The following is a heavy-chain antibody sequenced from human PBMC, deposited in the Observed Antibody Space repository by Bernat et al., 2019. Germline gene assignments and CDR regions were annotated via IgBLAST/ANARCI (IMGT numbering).Heavy chain of an antibody. CDR3: ARDRAYFDWLADY. Sequence: EVQLVESGGGLVKPGGSLRLSCAASGFTFSSYSMNWVRQAPGKGLEWVSSISSSSSYIYFPDSVKGRFPISRDNAKNSLYLQMHSLRAEDTAVYYCARDRAYFDWLADYWGQGTLVTVSS. J-gene: IGHJ4*02. V-gene: IGHV3-21*01. CDR1: GFTFSSYS. CDR2: ISSSSSYI. D-gene: IGHD3-9*01.